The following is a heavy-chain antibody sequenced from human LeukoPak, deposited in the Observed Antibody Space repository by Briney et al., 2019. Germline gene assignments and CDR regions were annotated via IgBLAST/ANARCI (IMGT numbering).Heavy chain of an antibody. Sequence: PGRSLRLSCAASGFTFSSYGMHWVRQAPGKGLEWVAVLSYDGRNKYYADSVKGRFTVSRDNSKNTLYLQMNSLKTEDTAVYWCVRSGSYSPFDYWGQGTLVTVSS. J-gene: IGHJ4*02. CDR3: VRSGSYSPFDY. CDR1: GFTFSSYG. D-gene: IGHD1-26*01. CDR2: LSYDGRNK. V-gene: IGHV3-30*03.